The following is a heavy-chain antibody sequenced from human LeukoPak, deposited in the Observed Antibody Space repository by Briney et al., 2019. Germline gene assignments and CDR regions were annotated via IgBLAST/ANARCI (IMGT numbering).Heavy chain of an antibody. J-gene: IGHJ4*02. V-gene: IGHV3-23*01. CDR3: AKMGVVAARPGTFDY. CDR1: GFTFTSYA. Sequence: GGSLRLSCAASGFTFTSYAMSWVRQAPGKGLEWVSAISGSGGSTYHADSVKGRFTISRDNSKNTLYLQMNSLRAEDTAVYYCAKMGVVAARPGTFDYWGQGTWSPSPQ. CDR2: ISGSGGST. D-gene: IGHD6-6*01.